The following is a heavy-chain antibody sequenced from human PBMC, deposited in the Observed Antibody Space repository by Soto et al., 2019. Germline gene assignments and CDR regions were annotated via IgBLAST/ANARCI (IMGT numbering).Heavy chain of an antibody. CDR1: GDSVSSSSAA. J-gene: IGHJ6*02. D-gene: IGHD3-16*01. V-gene: IGHV6-1*01. CDR3: EGVVWFRGMDV. CDR2: TYYRSKWIH. Sequence: SQTLSLTCDISGDSVSSSSAAWNWIRQSPSRGLEWLGRTYYRSKWIHEYTVSMESRITINPDTSKNQFSLHIYSVTPEDTAVYYCEGVVWFRGMDVWGQGTTVTVSS.